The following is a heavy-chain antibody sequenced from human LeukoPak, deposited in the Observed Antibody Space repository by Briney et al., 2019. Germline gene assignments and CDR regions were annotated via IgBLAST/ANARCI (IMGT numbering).Heavy chain of an antibody. Sequence: ASVKVSCKASGGTFSSYAISWVRQAPGQGLEWMGGIIPIFDTANYAQKFQGRVTITTDESTSTAYMELSSLRSEDTAVYYCARTVTESIAARVDAFDIWGQGTMVTVSS. CDR2: IIPIFDTA. V-gene: IGHV1-69*05. J-gene: IGHJ3*02. CDR3: ARTVTESIAARVDAFDI. D-gene: IGHD6-6*01. CDR1: GGTFSSYA.